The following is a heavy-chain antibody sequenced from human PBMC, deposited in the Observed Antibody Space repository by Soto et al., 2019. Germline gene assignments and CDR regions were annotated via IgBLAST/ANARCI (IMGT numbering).Heavy chain of an antibody. Sequence: GGSLRLSCAASGFTFSSYWMSCVRQAPGKGLEWVADIKQDGSEKYYVDSVKGRFTISRDNAKNSLYLQLNSLRAEDTAVYYCASGSRIAAAGRVYWGQGTLVTVSS. CDR2: IKQDGSEK. V-gene: IGHV3-7*03. J-gene: IGHJ4*02. CDR3: ASGSRIAAAGRVY. CDR1: GFTFSSYW. D-gene: IGHD6-13*01.